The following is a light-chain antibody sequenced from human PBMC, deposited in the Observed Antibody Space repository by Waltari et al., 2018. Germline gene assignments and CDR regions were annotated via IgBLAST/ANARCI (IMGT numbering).Light chain of an antibody. V-gene: IGLV1-47*01. Sequence: QSVLTQPPSASGTPGQRVTISCSVSSSNIGINYVYWYQQLPGTAPKLLIYKNNQRPSGVPDRFSGSKSGTSASLAISGLRSEDEADYSCAAWDDSLSGVVFGGGTKLTVL. CDR1: SSNIGINY. CDR3: AAWDDSLSGVV. CDR2: KNN. J-gene: IGLJ2*01.